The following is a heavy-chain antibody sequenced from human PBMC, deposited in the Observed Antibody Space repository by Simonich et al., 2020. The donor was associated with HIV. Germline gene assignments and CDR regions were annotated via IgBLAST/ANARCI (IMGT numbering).Heavy chain of an antibody. D-gene: IGHD1-20*01. CDR2: VNLGGST. J-gene: IGHJ2*01. CDR3: ARSPYKVGYFDL. V-gene: IGHV4-34*01. CDR1: GGSFSGYY. Sequence: QVQLQQWGAGLLEPSETLSLTCAVYGGSFSGYYWSWIRQPPGTGLEWIGEVNLGGSTYYNPSLKSRVTISIDTSKNQFSLKLSSVTAADTAVYYCARSPYKVGYFDLLGRGTLVTVSS.